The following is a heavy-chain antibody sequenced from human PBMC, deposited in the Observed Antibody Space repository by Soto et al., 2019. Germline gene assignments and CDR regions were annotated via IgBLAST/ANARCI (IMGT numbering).Heavy chain of an antibody. CDR3: ARGRDGYNYPLYYYGMDV. J-gene: IGHJ6*02. CDR2: ISAYNGNT. V-gene: IGHV1-18*01. CDR1: GYTFTSYG. Sequence: GASVKVSCEASGYTFTSYGRSWVRQAPGQGLEWMGWISAYNGNTNYAQKLQGRVTMTTDTSTSTAYMELRSLRSDDTAVYYCARGRDGYNYPLYYYGMDVWGQGTTVTVSS. D-gene: IGHD5-12*01.